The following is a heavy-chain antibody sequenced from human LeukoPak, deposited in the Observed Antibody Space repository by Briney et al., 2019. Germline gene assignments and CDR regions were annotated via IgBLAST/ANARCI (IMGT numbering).Heavy chain of an antibody. D-gene: IGHD3-22*01. CDR1: GGSISSSSYY. J-gene: IGHJ4*02. Sequence: SETLSLTCTVSGGSISSSSYYWGWIRQPPGKGLEWIGSIYYSGSTYYNPSLKSRVTISVDTSKNQFSLKLSSVTAADTAVYYCRYYYDSSGLDYWGQGTLVTVSS. V-gene: IGHV4-39*07. CDR2: IYYSGST. CDR3: RYYYDSSGLDY.